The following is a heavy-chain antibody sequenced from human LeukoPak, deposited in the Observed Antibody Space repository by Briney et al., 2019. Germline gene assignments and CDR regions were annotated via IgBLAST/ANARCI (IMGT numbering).Heavy chain of an antibody. V-gene: IGHV3-7*01. J-gene: IGHJ4*02. D-gene: IGHD6-13*01. CDR1: GFTFTNYW. Sequence: GGSLRLSCVASGFTFTNYWMNWVRQAPGKGLEWVATIKQDGSQKNYAESVKGRFTISRDNAKNSLSLQMSSLRAEDTAVYYCVGRRTSAAGNFWGQGTLVTVSS. CDR3: VGRRTSAAGNF. CDR2: IKQDGSQK.